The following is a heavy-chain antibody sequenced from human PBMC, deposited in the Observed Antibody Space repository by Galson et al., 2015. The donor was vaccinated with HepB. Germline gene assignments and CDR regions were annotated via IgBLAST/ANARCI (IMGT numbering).Heavy chain of an antibody. V-gene: IGHV3-73*01. CDR2: IRSKPNSYAT. D-gene: IGHD5-24*01. CDR3: TSPSVDGYNTIPWVY. J-gene: IGHJ4*02. CDR1: GFTFSGSA. Sequence: SLRLSCAASGFTFSGSAMHWVRQASGKGLEWVGRIRSKPNSYATAYAASVKGRFTISRDDSNNTAYLQMNSLKTEDTAVYYCTSPSVDGYNTIPWVYWGQGTLVTVSS.